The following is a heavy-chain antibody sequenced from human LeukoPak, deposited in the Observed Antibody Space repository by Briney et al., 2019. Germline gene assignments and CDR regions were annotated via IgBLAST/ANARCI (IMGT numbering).Heavy chain of an antibody. CDR2: IHYTGST. Sequence: SETLSLTCTVSGGSITGHYWSWIRQPPGKGLEWIGYIHYTGSTNYNPSLNSRITMSVDTPNNQFSLRLTSVTATDTAVYYCARLHALGAEEFDPWGQGALVTVPS. V-gene: IGHV4-59*11. D-gene: IGHD3-16*01. CDR3: ARLHALGAEEFDP. CDR1: GGSITGHY. J-gene: IGHJ5*02.